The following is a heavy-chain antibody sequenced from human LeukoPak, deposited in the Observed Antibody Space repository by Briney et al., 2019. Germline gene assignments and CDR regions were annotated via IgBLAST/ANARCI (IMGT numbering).Heavy chain of an antibody. V-gene: IGHV3-23*01. CDR3: AKERTTAKSPIEY. CDR1: GFTFSSYA. Sequence: GGSLRLSCAASGFTFSSYAMSWVRQAPGKGLQWVSGISGSGGSKNYVDSVKGRFTISRDNSKNTLYLLINGLRAEDTAIYYCAKERTTAKSPIEYWGQGTLVTVSS. CDR2: ISGSGGSK. D-gene: IGHD1-7*01. J-gene: IGHJ4*02.